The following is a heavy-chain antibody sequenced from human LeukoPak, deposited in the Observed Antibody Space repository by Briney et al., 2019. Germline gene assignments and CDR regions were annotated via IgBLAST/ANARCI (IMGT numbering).Heavy chain of an antibody. D-gene: IGHD5-24*01. V-gene: IGHV4-34*01. CDR1: GGSFSGYY. CDR2: INHSGST. J-gene: IGHJ4*02. CDR3: ARDGTRDGYFGY. Sequence: PSETLSLTCAVYGGSFSGYYWSWIRQPPGKGLEWIGEINHSGSTNYNPSLKSRVTISVDTSKNQFSLKLSSVTAADTVVYYCARDGTRDGYFGYWGQGTLVTVSS.